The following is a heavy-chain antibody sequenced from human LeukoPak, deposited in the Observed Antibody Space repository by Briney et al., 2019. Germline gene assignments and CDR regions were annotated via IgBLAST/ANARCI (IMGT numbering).Heavy chain of an antibody. J-gene: IGHJ4*02. CDR1: GFTFKNFW. V-gene: IGHV3-7*04. CDR2: IKQDGSEK. D-gene: IGHD1-26*01. CDR3: ARPRLVGATYYFDY. Sequence: QAGGSLRLSCAASGFTFKNFWMSWVRKAPGKGLERVANIKQDGSEKYYVDSVMGRFTISRDNAKNSLYRQMNSLRAEDTAVYYCARPRLVGATYYFDYWGQGTLVTVSS.